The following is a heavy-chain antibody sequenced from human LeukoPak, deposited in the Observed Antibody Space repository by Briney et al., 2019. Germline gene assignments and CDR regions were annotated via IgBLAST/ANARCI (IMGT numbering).Heavy chain of an antibody. CDR3: ARVSSGGPRDYFGY. V-gene: IGHV4-34*01. CDR2: INHSGST. CDR1: GVSFSGYY. D-gene: IGHD2-8*02. J-gene: IGHJ4*02. Sequence: SETLSLTCAVYGVSFSGYYWSWIRQPPGKGLEWIGEINHSGSTNYNPSLKSRVTISVDTSKNQFSLKVSSVTAADTAVYYCARVSSGGPRDYFGYWGQGTLVTVSS.